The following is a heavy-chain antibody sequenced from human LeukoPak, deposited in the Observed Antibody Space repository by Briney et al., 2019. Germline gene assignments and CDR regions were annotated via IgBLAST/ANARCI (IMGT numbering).Heavy chain of an antibody. J-gene: IGHJ4*02. Sequence: GGSLRLSCAASGFTFSSYGMHWVRQAPGQGLGWVAFIRYDGSYKYYADSVKGRFTISRDNSKNTLYLQMNSLRAEDTAVYYCAKDGETYYYGSGNYFDYWGQGTLVTVSS. CDR3: AKDGETYYYGSGNYFDY. D-gene: IGHD3-10*01. V-gene: IGHV3-30*02. CDR2: IRYDGSYK. CDR1: GFTFSSYG.